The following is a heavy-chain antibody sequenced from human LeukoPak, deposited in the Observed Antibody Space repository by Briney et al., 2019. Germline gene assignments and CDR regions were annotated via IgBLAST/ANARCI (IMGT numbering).Heavy chain of an antibody. Sequence: PGGSLRLSCAASGFTFHHYSMHWVRQPPGKGLEWVSYISSASGSIYYADSVKGRFTISRDNAKNSLFLQMNSLRAEDTAVYYCTTEIYCSGGSCYSFDLWGQGTLVTVSS. D-gene: IGHD2-15*01. J-gene: IGHJ4*02. CDR1: GFTFHHYS. CDR3: TTEIYCSGGSCYSFDL. V-gene: IGHV3-48*04. CDR2: ISSASGSI.